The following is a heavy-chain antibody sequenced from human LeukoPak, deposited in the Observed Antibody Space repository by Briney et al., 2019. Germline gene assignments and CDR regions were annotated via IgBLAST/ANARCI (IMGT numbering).Heavy chain of an antibody. CDR2: ISYDGSNK. V-gene: IGHV3-30*03. CDR1: GFTFSSYG. D-gene: IGHD3-3*01. CDR3: ARVHVLRFLEWLFEY. Sequence: GGSLRLSCAASGFTFSSYGMHWVRQAPGKGLEWVAVISYDGSNKYYADSVKGRFTISRDNSKNTLYLQMNSLRAEDTAVYYCARVHVLRFLEWLFEYWGQGTLVTVSS. J-gene: IGHJ4*02.